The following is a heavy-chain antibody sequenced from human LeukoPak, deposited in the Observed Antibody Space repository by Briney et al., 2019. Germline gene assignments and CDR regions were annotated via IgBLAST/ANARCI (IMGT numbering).Heavy chain of an antibody. CDR2: ISAYNGNT. Sequence: ASVKVSCKASGYTFTSYGISWVRQAPGQGLEWMGWISAYNGNTNYAQKLQGRVTVTTDTSTSTAYMELRSLRSDDTAVYYCARDEYCSGGSCYSGGNDYWGQGTLVTVSS. V-gene: IGHV1-18*01. CDR3: ARDEYCSGGSCYSGGNDY. CDR1: GYTFTSYG. J-gene: IGHJ4*02. D-gene: IGHD2-15*01.